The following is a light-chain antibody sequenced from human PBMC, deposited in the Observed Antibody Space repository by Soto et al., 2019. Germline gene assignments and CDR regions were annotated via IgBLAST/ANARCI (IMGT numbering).Light chain of an antibody. CDR1: QSISRF. CDR2: AAS. Sequence: DIQMTQSASSLSASLGDRVTITWRASQSISRFLNWYQHKPGKAPELLMFAASNLGSGVPSRFSGSGYGTEVNLTISSLQAEDFATYYCEQTDSTTHTFGQGTKVDIK. CDR3: EQTDSTTHT. V-gene: IGKV1-39*01. J-gene: IGKJ2*01.